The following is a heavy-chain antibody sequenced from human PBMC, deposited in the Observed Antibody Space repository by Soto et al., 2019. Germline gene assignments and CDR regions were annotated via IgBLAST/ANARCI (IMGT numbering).Heavy chain of an antibody. V-gene: IGHV4-30-2*01. CDR1: GDSITSVGYS. Sequence: TLSLTCAVSGDSITSVGYSWSWIRQPPGKALEWIGYIYHTGTTYYTAALKSRVTISLDRSKNRISLSLNSDTATDTAVYYCAASVFGEYSHFALDVWDQGTTVTVSS. CDR3: AASVFGEYSHFALDV. D-gene: IGHD3-3*02. J-gene: IGHJ6*02. CDR2: IYHTGTT.